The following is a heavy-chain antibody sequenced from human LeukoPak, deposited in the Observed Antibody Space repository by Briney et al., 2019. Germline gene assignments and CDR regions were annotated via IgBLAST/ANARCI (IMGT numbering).Heavy chain of an antibody. J-gene: IGHJ4*02. Sequence: PGGSLRLSCAASGFTFSSYGMHWVRQAPGKGLEWVAFIRYDGSYTYYADSVKGRFTISRDSAKNSLYLQMNSLRAEDTAVYYCAREGDWWKPFDFWGQGTLVTVSS. D-gene: IGHD2-8*02. CDR2: IRYDGSYT. V-gene: IGHV3-30*02. CDR3: AREGDWWKPFDF. CDR1: GFTFSSYG.